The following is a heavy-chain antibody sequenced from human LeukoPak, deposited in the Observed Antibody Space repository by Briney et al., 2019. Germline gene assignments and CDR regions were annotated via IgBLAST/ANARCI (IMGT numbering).Heavy chain of an antibody. CDR2: IYYSGST. Sequence: TLSLPCTVSGGSISSDGYYWSWIRQHPGKGVEWIGYIYYSGSTYYNPSLKSRVTISADTAKHQFSLKLSSVTDADTAVYYCARFTSSSGSRFDYWGQGTLVTVSS. CDR1: GGSISSDGYY. V-gene: IGHV4-31*03. CDR3: ARFTSSSGSRFDY. J-gene: IGHJ4*02. D-gene: IGHD6-6*01.